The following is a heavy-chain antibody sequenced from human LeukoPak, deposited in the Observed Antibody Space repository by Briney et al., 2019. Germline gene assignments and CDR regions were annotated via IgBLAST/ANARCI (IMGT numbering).Heavy chain of an antibody. D-gene: IGHD1-26*01. Sequence: PGGSLRLSCAASGFTFSSYSMNWVRQAPGKGLEWVSSISSSSSYIYYADSVKGRFTISRDNAKNSLYLQMNSLRAEDTAVYYCARDGYSGSYNLYYYYYMDVWGKGNTVTVSS. CDR1: GFTFSSYS. CDR2: ISSSSSYI. V-gene: IGHV3-21*01. CDR3: ARDGYSGSYNLYYYYYMDV. J-gene: IGHJ6*03.